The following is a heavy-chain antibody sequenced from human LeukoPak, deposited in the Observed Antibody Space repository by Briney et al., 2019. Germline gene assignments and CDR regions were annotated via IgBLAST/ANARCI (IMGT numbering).Heavy chain of an antibody. CDR2: INHNGNVN. CDR1: GFTFSSYW. D-gene: IGHD3-16*01. Sequence: GGSLRLSCAASGFTFSSYWMNWARQAPGKGLVWVASINHNGNVNYYVDSVKGRFTISRDNAKNSLYLQMSNLRAEDTAVYFCARGGGLDVWGQGATVTVSS. CDR3: ARGGGLDV. J-gene: IGHJ6*02. V-gene: IGHV3-7*03.